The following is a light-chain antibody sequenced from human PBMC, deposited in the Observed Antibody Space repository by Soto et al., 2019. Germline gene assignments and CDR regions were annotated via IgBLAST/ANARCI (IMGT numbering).Light chain of an antibody. J-gene: IGLJ3*02. V-gene: IGLV6-57*01. CDR2: EDN. CDR1: SGSIDSSY. CDR3: QSYDNSNRWV. Sequence: NFMLTQSHSVSESPGKTVTLSCTRSSGSIDSSYVQWYQQRPGRSPTTVIYEDNQRPSGVPDRFSGSIDRSSNTASLIITGLKTEDEADYYCQSYDNSNRWVFGGGTQLTVL.